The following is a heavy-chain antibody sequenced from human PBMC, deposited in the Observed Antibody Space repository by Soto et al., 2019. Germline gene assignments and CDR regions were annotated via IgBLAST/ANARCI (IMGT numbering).Heavy chain of an antibody. D-gene: IGHD3-10*01. J-gene: IGHJ5*02. V-gene: IGHV4-34*01. Sequence: SETLFLTCAVYGGSFSGYYWSWIRKPPGKGLEWIGEINHSGSTNYNPSLKSRGTISVDTSKNQFSLKLSSVTAADTAVYYCARRHYYGSGSRTPNWFDPWGQGTLVTVSS. CDR2: INHSGST. CDR3: ARRHYYGSGSRTPNWFDP. CDR1: GGSFSGYY.